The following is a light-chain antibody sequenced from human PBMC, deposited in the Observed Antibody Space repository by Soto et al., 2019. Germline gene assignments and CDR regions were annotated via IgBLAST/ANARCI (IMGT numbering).Light chain of an antibody. CDR2: LGS. J-gene: IGKJ5*01. Sequence: DIVVTQSPLSLPVTPGEPASISCRSSQSLLHSNGYNYLHWYLQRPGQSPQLLIYLGSNRASGVPDRFSGSGSGTDFTLKLSRVEAEDVGVYYCMQALQTPITFGQGTRLEI. CDR3: MQALQTPIT. CDR1: QSLLHSNGYNY. V-gene: IGKV2-28*01.